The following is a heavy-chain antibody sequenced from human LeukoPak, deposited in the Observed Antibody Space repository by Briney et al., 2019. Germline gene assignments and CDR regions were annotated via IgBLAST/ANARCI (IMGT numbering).Heavy chain of an antibody. V-gene: IGHV4-4*02. CDR3: ARHVEYLGAGFPFDC. CDR2: ISYSGRT. J-gene: IGHJ4*02. Sequence: SGTLSLTCAVSGGSISSSNWWSWVRQPPGKGLEWIATISYSGRTFYNPSLKSRVSISRDTSKNQFSLKLNSVTAADTAVYYCARHVEYLGAGFPFDCWGQGTLVTVSS. D-gene: IGHD3-16*01. CDR1: GGSISSSNW.